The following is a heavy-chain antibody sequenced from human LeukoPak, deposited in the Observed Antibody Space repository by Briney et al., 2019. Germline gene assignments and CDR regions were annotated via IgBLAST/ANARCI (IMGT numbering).Heavy chain of an antibody. CDR2: IRSKANSYAT. J-gene: IGHJ3*02. CDR3: TRHGPLLDTAMGFDS. CDR1: GFTFSGSA. V-gene: IGHV3-73*01. D-gene: IGHD5-18*01. Sequence: GGSLRLSCAASGFTFSGSAMHWVRQASGKGLGWVGRIRSKANSYATAYAASVKGRFTISRDDSKNTAYLQMNSLKTEDTAVYYCTRHGPLLDTAMGFDSWGQGTMVTVSS.